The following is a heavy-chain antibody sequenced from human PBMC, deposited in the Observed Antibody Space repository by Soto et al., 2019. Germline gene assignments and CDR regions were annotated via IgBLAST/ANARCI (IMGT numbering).Heavy chain of an antibody. Sequence: SETLSLTCTVSGGSISSYYWSWIRQPPGKGLEWIGYIYYSGSTNYNPSLKSRVTISVDTSKNQFSLKLSSVTAADTAVYYCARDREAAAHYDYYGMDVWGQGTTVTV. CDR1: GGSISSYY. V-gene: IGHV4-59*01. CDR3: ARDREAAAHYDYYGMDV. CDR2: IYYSGST. D-gene: IGHD6-13*01. J-gene: IGHJ6*02.